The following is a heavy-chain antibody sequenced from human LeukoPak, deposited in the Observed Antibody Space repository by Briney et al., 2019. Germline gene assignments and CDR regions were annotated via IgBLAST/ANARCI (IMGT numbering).Heavy chain of an antibody. D-gene: IGHD2/OR15-2a*01. J-gene: IGHJ4*02. V-gene: IGHV3-7*04. Sequence: PGGSLRLSCAASGFTFSSYWMSWVRQAPGKGLEWVANTKEDESEKYYVDSVKGRFTISRDNAKNSLYLQMNSLRAEDTAVYYCAKEVYYYDYWGQGTLVTVSS. CDR1: GFTFSSYW. CDR2: TKEDESEK. CDR3: AKEVYYYDY.